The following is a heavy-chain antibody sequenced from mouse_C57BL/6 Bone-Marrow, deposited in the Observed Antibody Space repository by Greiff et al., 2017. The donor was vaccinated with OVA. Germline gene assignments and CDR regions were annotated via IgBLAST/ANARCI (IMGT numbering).Heavy chain of an antibody. J-gene: IGHJ3*01. D-gene: IGHD4-1*01. V-gene: IGHV5-4*01. CDR1: GFTFSSYA. CDR2: ISDGGSYT. CDR3: ARANWAFAY. Sequence: EVQLQESGGGLVKPGGSLKLSCAASGFTFSSYAMSWVRQTPEKRLEWVATISDGGSYTYYPDNVKGRFTISRDNAKNNLYLQMSHLKSEDTAMYYCARANWAFAYWGQGTLVTVSA.